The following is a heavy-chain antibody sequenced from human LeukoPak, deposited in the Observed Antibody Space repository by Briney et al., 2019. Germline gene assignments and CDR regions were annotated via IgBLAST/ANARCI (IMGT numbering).Heavy chain of an antibody. CDR2: ISYDGSNK. CDR1: GFTFSTYA. CDR3: ARDMRGDFWSGYYSALSPWFDP. D-gene: IGHD3-3*01. V-gene: IGHV3-30-3*01. Sequence: PGGSLRLSCAASGFTFSTYAVNWVRQAPGKGLEWVAVISYDGSNKYYADSVKGRFTISRDNSKNTLYLQMNSLRAEDTAVYYCARDMRGDFWSGYYSALSPWFDPWGQGTLVTVSS. J-gene: IGHJ5*02.